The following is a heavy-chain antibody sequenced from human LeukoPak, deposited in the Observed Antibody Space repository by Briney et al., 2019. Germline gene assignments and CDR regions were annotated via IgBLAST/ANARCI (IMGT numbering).Heavy chain of an antibody. CDR3: AKDDAWLRFGE. Sequence: AGGSLRLSCAASGFAFSSHWMHGVRQAPGKGLEWVSGISPSGDITYYADSVKGRFTISRDNSKNTLYLEVISLTAEDTAVYYCAKDDAWLRFGEWSQGTLVTVSS. V-gene: IGHV3-23*01. CDR2: ISPSGDIT. J-gene: IGHJ4*02. CDR1: GFAFSSHW. D-gene: IGHD3-10*01.